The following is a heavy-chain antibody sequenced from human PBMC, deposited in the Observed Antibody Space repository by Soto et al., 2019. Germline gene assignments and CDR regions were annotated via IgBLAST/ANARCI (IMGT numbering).Heavy chain of an antibody. CDR3: ARDGGYSSGWYSGNWFGP. CDR2: IIPILGIA. CDR1: GGTFSSYT. D-gene: IGHD6-19*01. J-gene: IGHJ5*02. V-gene: IGHV1-69*08. Sequence: QVQLVQSGAEVKKPGSSVKVSCKASGGTFSSYTISWVRQAPGQGLEWMGRIIPILGIANYAQKFQGRVTITADKSTSTAYMELSSLRSEDTAVYYCARDGGYSSGWYSGNWFGPWGQGTLVTVSS.